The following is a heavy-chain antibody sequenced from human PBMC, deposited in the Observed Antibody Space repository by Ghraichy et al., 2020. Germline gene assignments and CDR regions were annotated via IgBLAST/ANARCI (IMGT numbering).Heavy chain of an antibody. CDR3: AREGFTYYSSGIVGAKVAFDI. CDR2: IIPIFGTA. D-gene: IGHD1-26*01. J-gene: IGHJ3*02. V-gene: IGHV1-69*06. Sequence: SVKVSCKASGGTFSSYAISWVRQAPGQGLEWMGGIIPIFGTANYAQKFQGRVTITADKSTSTAYMELSSLRSEDTAVYYCAREGFTYYSSGIVGAKVAFDIWGQGTMVTVSS. CDR1: GGTFSSYA.